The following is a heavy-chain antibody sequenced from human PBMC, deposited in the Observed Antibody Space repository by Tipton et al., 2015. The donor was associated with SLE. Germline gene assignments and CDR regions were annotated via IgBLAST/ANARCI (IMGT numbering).Heavy chain of an antibody. CDR2: IYISGLI. V-gene: IGHV4-61*02. Sequence: TLSLTCGVSGDSISRSIWWSWIRQPAGKGLEWIGRIYISGLINYNPSLKSRVTISADTAKSQSSLKLSSVTAADTGVYYCARPGRGLDVWGQGTTVIVSS. J-gene: IGHJ6*02. CDR3: ARPGRGLDV. D-gene: IGHD3-10*01. CDR1: GDSISRSIW.